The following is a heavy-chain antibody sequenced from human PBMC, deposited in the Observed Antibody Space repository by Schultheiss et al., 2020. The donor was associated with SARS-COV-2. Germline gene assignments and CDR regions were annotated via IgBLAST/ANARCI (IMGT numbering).Heavy chain of an antibody. V-gene: IGHV4-59*04. CDR1: GGSISSYY. Sequence: SETLSLTCTVSGGSISSYYWSWIRQPPGKGLEWIGSIYYSGSTYYNPSLKSRVTMSVDTSKNQFSLKLSSVTAADTAVYYCARDIVSFDYWGQGTLVTVSS. D-gene: IGHD5/OR15-5a*01. J-gene: IGHJ4*02. CDR3: ARDIVSFDY. CDR2: IYYSGST.